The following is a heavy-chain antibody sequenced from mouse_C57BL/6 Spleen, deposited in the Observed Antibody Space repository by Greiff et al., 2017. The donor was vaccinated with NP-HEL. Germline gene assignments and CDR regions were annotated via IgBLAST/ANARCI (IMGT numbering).Heavy chain of an antibody. CDR1: GYTFTSYW. D-gene: IGHD3-2*02. CDR3: ARRDSSRFAY. CDR2: IDPSDSYP. J-gene: IGHJ3*01. V-gene: IGHV1-50*01. Sequence: QVQLQQPGAELVQPGASVKLSCTASGYTFTSYWMQWVNQRPGQGLEWIGEIDPSDSYPTSNQKFKGKATLTVDTSSSTAYMQLSSLTSEDSAVYYCARRDSSRFAYWGQGTLVTVSA.